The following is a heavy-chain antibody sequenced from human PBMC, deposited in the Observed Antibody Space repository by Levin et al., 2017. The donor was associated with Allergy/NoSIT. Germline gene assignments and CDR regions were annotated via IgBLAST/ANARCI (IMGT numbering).Heavy chain of an antibody. CDR3: ARNDYGDYVQNFDY. D-gene: IGHD4-17*01. J-gene: IGHJ4*02. Sequence: ASVKVSCKAAGYTFTDYYMHWVRXXXXXGLEWMGWVNCNSGDTHYAQKFQGRVTMTRDTSITTAYIELSSLRSDDTALYYCARNDYGDYVQNFDYWGQGTLVTVSS. V-gene: IGHV1-2*02. CDR1: GYTFTDYY. CDR2: VNCNSGDT.